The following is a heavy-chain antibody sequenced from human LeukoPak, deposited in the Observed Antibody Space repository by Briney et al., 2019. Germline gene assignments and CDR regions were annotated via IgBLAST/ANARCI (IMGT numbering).Heavy chain of an antibody. V-gene: IGHV3-48*01. Sequence: PGGSLRLSRAASGFTFSSYSMNWVRQAPGKGLEWVSYISSSSSTIYYADSVKGRFTTSRDNAKNSLYLQMNSLRAEDTAVYYCARETLTGIDYWGQGTLVTVSS. J-gene: IGHJ4*02. CDR2: ISSSSSTI. CDR3: ARETLTGIDY. CDR1: GFTFSSYS. D-gene: IGHD7-27*01.